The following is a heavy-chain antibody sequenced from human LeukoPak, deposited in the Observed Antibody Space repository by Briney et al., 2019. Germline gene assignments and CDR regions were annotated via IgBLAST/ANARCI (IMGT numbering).Heavy chain of an antibody. CDR3: AKEGPAQISTWYDY. J-gene: IGHJ4*02. D-gene: IGHD6-13*01. V-gene: IGHV3-30*18. Sequence: GGSLRLSCATSGFTFSNYGMHWVRQAPGKGLEWVAVVSYEGKSQYYADSVRGRFTISRDNSKNTLYLQMNSLRGEDAAVYYCAKEGPAQISTWYDYWGQGTLVTVSS. CDR2: VSYEGKSQ. CDR1: GFTFSNYG.